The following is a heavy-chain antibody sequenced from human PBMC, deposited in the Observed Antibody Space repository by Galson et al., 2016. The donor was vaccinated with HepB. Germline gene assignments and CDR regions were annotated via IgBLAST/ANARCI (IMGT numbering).Heavy chain of an antibody. CDR1: GGSVSRINHF. Sequence: SETLSLTCTVSGGSVSRINHFWMWIRQPPGKGLEWIGYIYNSGSTNYNASLRSRVTILVDKSKNQFSLKLNSVTAADTAVYYCARYSNYGDYGYFDYWGQGTLVTVSS. V-gene: IGHV4-61*01. D-gene: IGHD4-17*01. CDR3: ARYSNYGDYGYFDY. CDR2: IYNSGST. J-gene: IGHJ4*02.